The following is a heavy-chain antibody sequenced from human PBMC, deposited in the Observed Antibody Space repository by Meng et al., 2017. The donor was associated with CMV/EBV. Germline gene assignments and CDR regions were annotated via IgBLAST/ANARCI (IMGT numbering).Heavy chain of an antibody. CDR3: ARDRWQSQVVPSRVHWFDP. Sequence: GGSLRLSCAASGFTFSSYSMNWVRQAPGKGLEWVSSISSSSSYIYYADSVKDRFTISRDNAKNSLYLQMNSLRAEDTAVYYCARDRWQSQVVPSRVHWFDPWGQGTLVTVSS. CDR1: GFTFSSYS. V-gene: IGHV3-21*01. CDR2: ISSSSSYI. D-gene: IGHD2-2*01. J-gene: IGHJ5*02.